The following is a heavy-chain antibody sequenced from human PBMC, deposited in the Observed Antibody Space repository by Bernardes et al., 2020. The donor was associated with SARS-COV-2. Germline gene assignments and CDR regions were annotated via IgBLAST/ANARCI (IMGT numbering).Heavy chain of an antibody. CDR2: IIPILGIA. D-gene: IGHD3-10*01. Sequence: SVKVSCKASGGTFSSYAISWVRQAPGQGLEWMGRIIPILGIANYAQKFQVRVTITADKSTSTAYMELSSLRSEDTAVYYCARDTATTFFPGENWFDPWGQGTLVTVSS. V-gene: IGHV1-69*04. J-gene: IGHJ5*02. CDR1: GGTFSSYA. CDR3: ARDTATTFFPGENWFDP.